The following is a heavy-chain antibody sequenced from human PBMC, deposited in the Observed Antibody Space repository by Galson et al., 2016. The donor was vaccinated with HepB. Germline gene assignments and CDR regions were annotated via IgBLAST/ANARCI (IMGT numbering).Heavy chain of an antibody. V-gene: IGHV1-3*01. CDR1: GYTFRNYA. Sequence: GYTFRNYAMHWVRQAPGQRLEWMAWINAGNGKTKSSERFQGRVTITRDTSASTAYMELISLRSEDTAVYYCARAMRYYDSSGYPSVGMDVWGQGTTVTVSS. CDR3: ARAMRYYDSSGYPSVGMDV. D-gene: IGHD3-22*01. CDR2: INAGNGKT. J-gene: IGHJ6*02.